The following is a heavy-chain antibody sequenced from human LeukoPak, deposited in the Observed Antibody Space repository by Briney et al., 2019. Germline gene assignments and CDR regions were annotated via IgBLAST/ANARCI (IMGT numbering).Heavy chain of an antibody. J-gene: IGHJ5*02. CDR3: ARELGSSWYRFNWFDP. Sequence: SETLSLTCTVSGYSISSGYYWGWIRQPPGKGLEWIGSIYHSGSTYYNPSLKSRVTISVDTSKNQFSLKLSSVTAADTAVYYCARELGSSWYRFNWFDPWGQGTLVTVSS. CDR2: IYHSGST. V-gene: IGHV4-38-2*02. CDR1: GYSISSGYY. D-gene: IGHD6-13*01.